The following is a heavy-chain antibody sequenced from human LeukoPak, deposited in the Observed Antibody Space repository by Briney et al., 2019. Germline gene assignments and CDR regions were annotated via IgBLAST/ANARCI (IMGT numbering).Heavy chain of an antibody. CDR3: ARDGDGGSYLWYFDL. CDR2: IYYSGST. CDR1: GGSISSYY. D-gene: IGHD1-26*01. V-gene: IGHV4-59*01. Sequence: SETLSLTCTVSGGSISSYYWSWIRQPPGKGLEWIGYIYYSGSTNYNPSLKSRVTISVDASKNQFSLKLSSVTAADTAVYYCARDGDGGSYLWYFDLWGRGTLVTVSS. J-gene: IGHJ2*01.